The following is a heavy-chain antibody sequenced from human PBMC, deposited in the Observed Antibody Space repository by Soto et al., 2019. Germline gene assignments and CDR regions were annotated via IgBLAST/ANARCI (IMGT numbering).Heavy chain of an antibody. Sequence: QVQLVQSGAEVKKPGSSVKVSCKASVGTFSSYAISWVRQAPGQGLEWMGGLIPIFGTANYAQKFQGRVTRNAEESTSTAYTALSSLSSGDPAVYYCARGALAAGIDWFDPWGQGTLVAVSS. D-gene: IGHD6-13*01. V-gene: IGHV1-69*12. J-gene: IGHJ5*02. CDR1: VGTFSSYA. CDR2: LIPIFGTA. CDR3: ARGALAAGIDWFDP.